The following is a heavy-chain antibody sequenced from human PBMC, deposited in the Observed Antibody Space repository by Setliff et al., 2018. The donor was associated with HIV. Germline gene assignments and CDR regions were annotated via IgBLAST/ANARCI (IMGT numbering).Heavy chain of an antibody. CDR3: ARGAGYDYVWGSHPYFYNAMDV. Sequence: GASVKVSCKASGYTFTSYVMHWVRQAPGQRLEWMGWINAGNGNTKYSQRFQGRVTIIRDTSASTACMELSSLTSEDTAVYYCARGAGYDYVWGSHPYFYNAMDVWGQGTTVTVSS. J-gene: IGHJ6*02. D-gene: IGHD3-16*02. CDR2: INAGNGNT. V-gene: IGHV1-3*01. CDR1: GYTFTSYV.